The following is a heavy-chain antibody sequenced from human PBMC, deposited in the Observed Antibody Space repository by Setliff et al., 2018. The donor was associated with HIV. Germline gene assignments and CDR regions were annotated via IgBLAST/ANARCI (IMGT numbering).Heavy chain of an antibody. CDR1: GGSISSGDLC. J-gene: IGHJ4*02. D-gene: IGHD1-26*01. CDR2: VCYSDNT. CDR3: SRHLSGGRDY. Sequence: SETLSLTCTVSGGSISSGDLCWGWIRQPPGKGLEWIGSVCYSDNTYYSPSLKSRVFISVDTSKNQFSLSLNSVTAADTAIYYCSRHLSGGRDYWGQGTQVTVSS. V-gene: IGHV4-39*01.